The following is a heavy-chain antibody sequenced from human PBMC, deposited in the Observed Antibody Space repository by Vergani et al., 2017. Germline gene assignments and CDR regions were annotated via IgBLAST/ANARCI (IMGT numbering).Heavy chain of an antibody. V-gene: IGHV3-11*05. Sequence: QVQLVESGGGLVKPGGSLRLSCAASGFTFSDYYMSWIRQAPGKGLEWVSYISSSSSYTNYAASVKGRFTISRDNAKTSLYLQMNSLRAEDTAVYYCARRGYCSSTSCYGDAFDIWGQGTMVTVSS. CDR2: ISSSSSYT. CDR1: GFTFSDYY. CDR3: ARRGYCSSTSCYGDAFDI. D-gene: IGHD2-2*01. J-gene: IGHJ3*02.